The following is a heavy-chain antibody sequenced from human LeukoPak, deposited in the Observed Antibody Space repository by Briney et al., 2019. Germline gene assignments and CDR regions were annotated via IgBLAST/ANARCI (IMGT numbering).Heavy chain of an antibody. CDR2: IYYSGST. D-gene: IGHD6-13*01. J-gene: IGHJ1*01. Sequence: SETLSLTCTVSGGSISSSSYYWGWIRQPPGKGLEWIGSIYYSGSTYYNPSLKSRVTISVDASKNQFSLKLSSVTAADTSVYYCARGGIAAAGAEYFQHWGQGTLVIVSS. CDR1: GGSISSSSYY. CDR3: ARGGIAAAGAEYFQH. V-gene: IGHV4-39*01.